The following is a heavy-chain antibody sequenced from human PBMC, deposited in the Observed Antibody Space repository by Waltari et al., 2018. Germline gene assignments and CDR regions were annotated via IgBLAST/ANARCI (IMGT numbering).Heavy chain of an antibody. CDR3: ARNAYCGGDCYPPYYYYMDV. V-gene: IGHV4-59*01. CDR2: IYYSGST. J-gene: IGHJ6*03. D-gene: IGHD2-21*01. CDR1: GGSISRYC. Sequence: QVQLQASGPGLVKPSETLSLPCTVSGGSISRYCWSWIRQPPGTGREWIGYIYYSGSTNYNPSLKSRVTISGDTSKNQFSLKLSSVTAADTAVYYCARNAYCGGDCYPPYYYYMDVWGKGTTVTVSS.